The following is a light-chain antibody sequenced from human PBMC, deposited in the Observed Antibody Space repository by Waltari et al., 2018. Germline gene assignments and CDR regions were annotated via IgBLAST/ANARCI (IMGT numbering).Light chain of an antibody. CDR1: RSIFYSSSYKDY. V-gene: IGKV4-1*01. CDR3: QQYLRTPPT. Sequence: DIVMTQSPGSLAVSLGERATINCRSSRSIFYSSSYKDYLAWDEQRPGQPPRVIISWVTTRESGVPDRFIGSGSETDFTLTITSLQAEDVAVYYCQQYLRTPPTFGQGTKVEI. CDR2: WVT. J-gene: IGKJ1*01.